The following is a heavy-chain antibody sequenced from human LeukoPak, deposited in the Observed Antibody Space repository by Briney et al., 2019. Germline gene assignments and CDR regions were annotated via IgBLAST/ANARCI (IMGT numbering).Heavy chain of an antibody. CDR3: ARSPLYYDSSGYYGRDY. V-gene: IGHV4-34*01. Sequence: PSETLSLTCAVYGGSFSGCYWSWIRQPPGKGLEWIGEINHSGSTNYNPSLKSRVTISVDTSKNQFSLKLSSVTAADTAVYYCARSPLYYDSSGYYGRDYWGQGTLVTVSS. CDR2: INHSGST. CDR1: GGSFSGCY. D-gene: IGHD3-22*01. J-gene: IGHJ4*02.